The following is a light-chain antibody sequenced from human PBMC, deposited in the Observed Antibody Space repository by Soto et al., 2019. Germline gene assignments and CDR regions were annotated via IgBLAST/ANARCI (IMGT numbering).Light chain of an antibody. CDR2: ATS. V-gene: IGKV3-20*01. J-gene: IGKJ1*01. CDR1: QSVPSDS. Sequence: EIVLTQSPATLSVSPGEEAILSCRASQSVPSDSLAWYQHKPGQAPRLLIYATSRKSSGVPARFGGSGTGTDLTLSVNTVAPEDFAVYYCQHYDIATRTFGQGTKLEVK. CDR3: QHYDIATRT.